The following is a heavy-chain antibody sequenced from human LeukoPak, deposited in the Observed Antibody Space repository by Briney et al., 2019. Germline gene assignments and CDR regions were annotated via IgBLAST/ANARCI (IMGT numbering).Heavy chain of an antibody. CDR2: ILSDGSKE. CDR1: GFTFSSYG. J-gene: IGHJ4*02. D-gene: IGHD3-3*01. CDR3: ARGITIFGVVISYYFDY. Sequence: GGSLRLSCAASGFTFSSYGMHWVRQAPGKGLEWVAVILSDGSKEFYTDSVKGRFTISRDNSKNTLYLQMNSLRAEDTAVYYCARGITIFGVVISYYFDYWGQGTLVTVSS. V-gene: IGHV3-33*01.